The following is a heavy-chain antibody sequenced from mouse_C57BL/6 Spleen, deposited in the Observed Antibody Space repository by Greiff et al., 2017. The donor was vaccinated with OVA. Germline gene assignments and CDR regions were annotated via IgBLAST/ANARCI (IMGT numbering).Heavy chain of an antibody. CDR1: GFSLTSYG. CDR3: ASHASFAY. V-gene: IGHV2-2*01. CDR2: IWSGGST. J-gene: IGHJ3*01. Sequence: VKLQQSGPGLVQPSPSLSITCTVSGFSLTSYGVHWVRQSPGKGLEWLGVIWSGGSTDYNAAFISRLSISKDNSKSQVFFKMNRLQADDTAIYYCASHASFAYWGQGTLVTVSA.